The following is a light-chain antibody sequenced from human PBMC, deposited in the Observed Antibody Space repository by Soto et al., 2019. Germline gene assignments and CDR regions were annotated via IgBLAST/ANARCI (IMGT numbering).Light chain of an antibody. Sequence: DIVMTQSPLSLPVTPGEPASISCRSSQSLLHSNGNNHVDWFLQRPGQSPQLLLYLASSRASGVPERFRGSGSGTEFSLEISRVEAEDVGVYYCLQAAQSPLTFGQGTRLEIK. CDR1: QSLLHSNGNNH. CDR3: LQAAQSPLT. CDR2: LAS. V-gene: IGKV2-28*01. J-gene: IGKJ5*01.